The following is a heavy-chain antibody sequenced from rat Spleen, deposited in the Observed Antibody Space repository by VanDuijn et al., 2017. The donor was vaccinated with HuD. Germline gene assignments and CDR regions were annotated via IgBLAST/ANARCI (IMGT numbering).Heavy chain of an antibody. J-gene: IGHJ2*01. CDR2: IWTGGST. D-gene: IGHD1-6*01. Sequence: QVQLKESAPALAQPSPTLSLTCTLPGFSLTRYHVSWVRQPPGKGLEWMGLIWTGGSTEYNSLLKSRLTISRDISKSKVFLKMNSLQTEDTATYYCARDAGILRYWGQGVMVTVSS. CDR1: GFSLTRYH. CDR3: ARDAGILRY. V-gene: IGHV2-43*01.